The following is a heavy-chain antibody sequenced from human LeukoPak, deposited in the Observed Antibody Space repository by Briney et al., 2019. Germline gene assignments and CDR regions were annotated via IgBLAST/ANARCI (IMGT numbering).Heavy chain of an antibody. CDR2: IYYSGST. V-gene: IGHV4-59*01. D-gene: IGHD2-8*01. CDR1: GGSISSYY. J-gene: IGHJ4*02. Sequence: PSETLSLTCTVSGGSISSYYWSWIRQPPGKGLEWIGYIYYSGSTNYNPSLKSRVTISVDTSKNQFSLMLSSVTAADTAVYYCARFNDYIDYWGQGTLVTVSS. CDR3: ARFNDYIDY.